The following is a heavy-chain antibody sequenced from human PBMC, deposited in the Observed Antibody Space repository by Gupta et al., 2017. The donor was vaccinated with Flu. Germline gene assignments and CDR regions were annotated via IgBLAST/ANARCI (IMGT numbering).Heavy chain of an antibody. D-gene: IGHD6-13*01. Sequence: EVQLAESGGGLVQPGGSLRLSCVASGFTVNSNYMSWFRQAPGKGLEWVSGIYSGGGTYYADSVEGRFTISRDNSQNTLYLQMNSPKPEDTAVYYCARDRSSPGGWDRFYHGTDVWGQGTTVTVSS. V-gene: IGHV3-66*02. CDR3: ARDRSSPGGWDRFYHGTDV. CDR2: IYSGGGT. J-gene: IGHJ6*02. CDR1: GFTVNSNY.